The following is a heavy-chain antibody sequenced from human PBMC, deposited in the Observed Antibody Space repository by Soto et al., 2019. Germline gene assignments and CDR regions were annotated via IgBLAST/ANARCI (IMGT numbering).Heavy chain of an antibody. CDR1: GFTFNNYW. Sequence: VQLVESGGGLVQPGGSLRLSCAVSGFTFNNYWMSWVRQAPGKGLEWVANIRQDGSEKYYVDSVKGRFTISRDNAKNSLYLQMNSLRAEDTAVYYCAREGVAVAGWYFDLWGRGTLVTVSS. CDR2: IRQDGSEK. CDR3: AREGVAVAGWYFDL. J-gene: IGHJ2*01. D-gene: IGHD6-19*01. V-gene: IGHV3-7*05.